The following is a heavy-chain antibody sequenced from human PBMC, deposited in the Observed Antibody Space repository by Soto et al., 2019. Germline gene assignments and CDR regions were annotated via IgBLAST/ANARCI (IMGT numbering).Heavy chain of an antibody. CDR2: ISGSGGST. D-gene: IGHD3-22*01. CDR3: AKPSTRDYYDSSGSNPLDY. CDR1: GFTFRSYA. V-gene: IGHV3-23*01. Sequence: GGSLRLSCAASGFTFRSYAISWVRQAPGKGLEWVSAISGSGGSTYYADSVKGRFTISRDNSKNTLYLQMNSLRAEDTAVYYCAKPSTRDYYDSSGSNPLDYWGQGTLVTVSS. J-gene: IGHJ4*02.